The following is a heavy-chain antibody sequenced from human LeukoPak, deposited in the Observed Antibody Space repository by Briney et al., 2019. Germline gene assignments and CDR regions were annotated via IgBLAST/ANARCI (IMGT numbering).Heavy chain of an antibody. J-gene: IGHJ4*02. D-gene: IGHD3-22*01. Sequence: GGSLRLSCAASGFTFNNYVMHCVRQAPGKGLGWVAFIRYDGSNTYYADSVKGRFTISRDTSKNTLYLHMNRLRAQDTRVYYFAKYPNRYDSSIYYCAYWGQGTLVTVSS. CDR3: AKYPNRYDSSIYYCAY. CDR1: GFTFNNYV. CDR2: IRYDGSNT. V-gene: IGHV3-30*02.